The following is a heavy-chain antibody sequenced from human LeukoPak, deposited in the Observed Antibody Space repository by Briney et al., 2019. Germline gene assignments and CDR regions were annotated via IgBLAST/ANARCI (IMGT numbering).Heavy chain of an antibody. J-gene: IGHJ3*01. CDR3: ARDLEGTSGGYL. Sequence: SETLSLTCTVSGGSISSGSYYWSWIRQPAGKGLEWIGRIYTSGSTNYNPSLKSRVTMSVDTSKNQFSLKLSSVTAADTAVYYCARDLEGTSGGYLWGQGTMVTVSS. CDR2: IYTSGST. V-gene: IGHV4-61*02. D-gene: IGHD3-16*01. CDR1: GGSISSGSYY.